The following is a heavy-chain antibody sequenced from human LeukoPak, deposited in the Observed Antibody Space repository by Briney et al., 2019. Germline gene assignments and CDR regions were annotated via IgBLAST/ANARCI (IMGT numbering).Heavy chain of an antibody. Sequence: GGSLRLSCAGSGFSFSSHWMSWVRQAPGKGLQWVANIARDGSETYYVDSVKGRFTISRDNAKKSLYLQMSSLRAEDTAVYYCARLYSTGWYGGPDYWGQGTLVAVSS. CDR2: IARDGSET. D-gene: IGHD6-19*01. V-gene: IGHV3-7*01. CDR1: GFSFSSHW. J-gene: IGHJ4*02. CDR3: ARLYSTGWYGGPDY.